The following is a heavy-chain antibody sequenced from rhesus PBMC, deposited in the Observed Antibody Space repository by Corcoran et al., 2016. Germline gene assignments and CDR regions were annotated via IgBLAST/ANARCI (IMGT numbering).Heavy chain of an antibody. D-gene: IGHD3-28*01. Sequence: QLQLQESGPGLVKPSETLSLTCAVAGGSISSNYWSWIRQPPGKGLEWIGRISGSGGSTAYNPSLKSRVTISTDTSKNQFSLKLSSVTAADTAVYYCARRPYYYDSGYYTGVSLDVWGRGVLVTVSS. J-gene: IGHJ5-2*02. CDR2: ISGSGGST. V-gene: IGHV4-173*01. CDR1: GGSISSNY. CDR3: ARRPYYYDSGYYTGVSLDV.